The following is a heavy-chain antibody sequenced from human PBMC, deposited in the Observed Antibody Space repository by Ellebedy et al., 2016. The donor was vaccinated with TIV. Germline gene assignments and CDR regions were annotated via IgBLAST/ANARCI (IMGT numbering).Heavy chain of an antibody. D-gene: IGHD1-1*01. J-gene: IGHJ4*02. V-gene: IGHV4-39*01. Sequence: MPSETLSLTCTVSGGSISSSSYYWGWIRQPPGKGLEWIGSIYYSGSTYYNPSLKSRVTISVDTSKNQFSLKLSSVTAADTAVYYCARHAPGYRHPLDYWGQGTLVTVSS. CDR1: GGSISSSSYY. CDR3: ARHAPGYRHPLDY. CDR2: IYYSGST.